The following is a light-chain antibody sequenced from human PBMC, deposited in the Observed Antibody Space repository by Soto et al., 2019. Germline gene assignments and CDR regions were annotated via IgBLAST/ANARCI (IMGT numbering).Light chain of an antibody. V-gene: IGKV3-15*01. CDR3: HQQINRHRAT. CDR1: QSLSIS. CDR2: GAS. Sequence: EIELTQSPATLSVSTGERVTLSCRASQSLSISFVGYQQKPGQSPRLLINGASTRAQSCPARFSGSGSWREFIPPTSSLQYEDFLAYYCHQQINRHRATFGGGTKVDI. J-gene: IGKJ4*01.